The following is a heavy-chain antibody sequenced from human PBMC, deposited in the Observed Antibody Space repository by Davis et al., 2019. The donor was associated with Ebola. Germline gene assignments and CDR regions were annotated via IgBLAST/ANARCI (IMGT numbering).Heavy chain of an antibody. D-gene: IGHD3-10*01. CDR3: VRVGISRGLWLFDY. J-gene: IGHJ4*02. CDR2: IAYDGSNK. V-gene: IGHV3-30-3*01. CDR1: GFTFSSYA. Sequence: GESLKISCAASGFTFSSYAMHWVRQAPGKGLEWVAVIAYDGSNKYYADSVKGRFTISRDNAKNSLYLQMNSLRDEDTAVYYCVRVGISRGLWLFDYWGQGTLVTVSS.